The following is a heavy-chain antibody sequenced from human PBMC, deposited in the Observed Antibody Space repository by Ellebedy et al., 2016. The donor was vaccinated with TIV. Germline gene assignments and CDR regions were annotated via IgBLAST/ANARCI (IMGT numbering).Heavy chain of an antibody. D-gene: IGHD3-22*01. CDR3: ARDLLGSADY. Sequence: AASVKVSCKAPGGTFSRYALNWVRQAPGQGLEWMGRIMPILDIANYPQKFQGRVTITADKSTSTAYMELRSLRSEDTAVYYCARDLLGSADYWGQGTLVTVSS. V-gene: IGHV1-69*04. CDR1: GGTFSRYA. CDR2: IMPILDIA. J-gene: IGHJ4*02.